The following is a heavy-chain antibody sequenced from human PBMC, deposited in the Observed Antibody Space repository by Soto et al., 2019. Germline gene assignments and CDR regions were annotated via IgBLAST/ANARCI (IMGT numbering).Heavy chain of an antibody. CDR2: ISYDGVNK. J-gene: IGHJ6*02. CDR1: GFSLTNYA. CDR3: ARGSGPYYYYGLDI. V-gene: IGHV3-30-3*01. Sequence: QVQLVESGGGVVQPGGSLRLSCSVSGFSLTNYAMHWVRQAPGKGLEWVAAISYDGVNKFYTDSVKGRFTISRDNSKNPLEMHSLKIDDTAVYFCARGSGPYYYYGLDIWGQGTAVTVSS.